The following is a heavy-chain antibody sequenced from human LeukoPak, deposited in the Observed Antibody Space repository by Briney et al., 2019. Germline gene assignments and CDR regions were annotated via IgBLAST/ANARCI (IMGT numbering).Heavy chain of an antibody. CDR3: ARVDYCSKGVCVNFDY. CDR1: GYTFTGHY. J-gene: IGHJ4*02. V-gene: IGHV1-2*02. D-gene: IGHD2-8*01. CDR2: INPNSGGT. Sequence: APVKVSCKASGYTFTGHYMHWVRQAPGQGLEWMGWINPNSGGTKYAQKFQDRVTMTRDTSISTAYMELSRLRSDDTAVYFCARVDYCSKGVCVNFDYWGQGTLVTVSS.